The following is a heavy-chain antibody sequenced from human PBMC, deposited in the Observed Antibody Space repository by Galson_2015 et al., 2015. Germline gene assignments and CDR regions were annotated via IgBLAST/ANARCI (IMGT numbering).Heavy chain of an antibody. CDR3: ARDPPNLQVAGTGWFGP. CDR2: INAGNGNT. CDR1: GYTFTNYA. D-gene: IGHD6-19*01. Sequence: SCKASGYTFTNYAVHWVRQAPGQRLEWMGWINAGNGNTKYSQKFQDRVTITRDTSATTAYMELSSLRSEDTAIYYCARDPPNLQVAGTGWFGPWGQGTLVTVSS. J-gene: IGHJ5*02. V-gene: IGHV1-3*01.